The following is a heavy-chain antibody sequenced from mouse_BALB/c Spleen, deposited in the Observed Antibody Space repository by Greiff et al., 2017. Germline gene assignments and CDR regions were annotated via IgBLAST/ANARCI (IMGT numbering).Heavy chain of an antibody. V-gene: IGHV3-2*02. Sequence: ESGPGLVKPSQSLSLTCTVTGYSITSDYAWNWIRQFPGNKLEWMGYISYSGSTSYNPSLKSRISITRDTSKNQFFLQLNSVTTEDTATYYCARSNSYFDYWGQGTTLTVSS. J-gene: IGHJ2*01. CDR1: GYSITSDYA. CDR3: ARSNSYFDY. CDR2: ISYSGST.